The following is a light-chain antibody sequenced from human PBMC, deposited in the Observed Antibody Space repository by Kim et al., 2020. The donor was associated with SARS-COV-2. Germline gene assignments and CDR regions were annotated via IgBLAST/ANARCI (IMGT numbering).Light chain of an antibody. CDR2: GKN. Sequence: SSELTQDPAVSVALGQTVRITCQGDSLRSYYASWYQQKPGQAPVLVIYGKNNRPSVIPDRFSGSSSGNTASLTITGAQAEDDADYYCNPRDSSGNHVVFGGGTQLTVL. V-gene: IGLV3-19*01. CDR1: SLRSYY. CDR3: NPRDSSGNHVV. J-gene: IGLJ2*01.